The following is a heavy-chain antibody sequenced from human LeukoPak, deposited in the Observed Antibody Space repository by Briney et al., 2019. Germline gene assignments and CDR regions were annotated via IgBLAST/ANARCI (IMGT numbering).Heavy chain of an antibody. CDR1: GFTFRSYG. V-gene: IGHV3-33*06. D-gene: IGHD1-26*01. J-gene: IGHJ4*02. CDR2: IWYDGSNK. CDR3: AKDPNGSWSFVY. Sequence: GRSLRLSCAASGFTFRSYGMHWVRQAPGKGLEWVAVIWYDGSNKYYADSVKGRFTISRDNSKNTLYLQMNSLRAEDTAVYYCAKDPNGSWSFVYWGQGTLVTVSS.